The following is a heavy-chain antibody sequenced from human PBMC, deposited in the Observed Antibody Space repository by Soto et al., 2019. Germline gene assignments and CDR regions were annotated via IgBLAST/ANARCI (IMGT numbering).Heavy chain of an antibody. CDR1: GGSINSGDYY. D-gene: IGHD2-2*02. V-gene: IGHV4-30-4*01. CDR2: IYHSGST. Sequence: QVQLQESGPALVKPSQTLSLTCTVSGGSINSGDYYWNWVRQTPGKGLEWIGYIYHSGSTNYNPSLKSRVTMSVDTSKNQFSLKLRSVIVADTAVYHCARFVRSCSGTTCYTRADVWGQGTTVTVSS. CDR3: ARFVRSCSGTTCYTRADV. J-gene: IGHJ6*02.